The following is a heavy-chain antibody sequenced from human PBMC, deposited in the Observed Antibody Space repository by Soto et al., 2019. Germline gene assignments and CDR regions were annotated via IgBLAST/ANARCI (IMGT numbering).Heavy chain of an antibody. Sequence: GGSLRLSCAASGFTFDDYTMHWVRQAPGKGLEWVSLISWDGGSTYYADSVKGRFTISRDNSKNSLYLQMNSLRTEDTALYYCAKDMAPRRPAPYSSGCDYWGQGTLVTVSS. V-gene: IGHV3-43*01. J-gene: IGHJ4*02. CDR2: ISWDGGST. CDR3: AKDMAPRRPAPYSSGCDY. D-gene: IGHD6-19*01. CDR1: GFTFDDYT.